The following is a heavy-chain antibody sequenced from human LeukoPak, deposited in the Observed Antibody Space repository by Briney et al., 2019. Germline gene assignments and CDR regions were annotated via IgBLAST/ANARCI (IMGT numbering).Heavy chain of an antibody. CDR2: IYKSGST. CDR1: GGSVSSGSSY. V-gene: IGHV4-61*01. D-gene: IGHD7-27*01. J-gene: IGHJ4*02. CDR3: VRGGSNWGYYSDY. Sequence: LETLSLTCIVSGGSVSSGSSYWSWIRQPPGKGLEWIGHIYKSGSTNYNVSLKSRVTMSVDTSKNQFSLKLSSVTAADTAVYYCVRGGSNWGYYSDYWGQGTLVTVSS.